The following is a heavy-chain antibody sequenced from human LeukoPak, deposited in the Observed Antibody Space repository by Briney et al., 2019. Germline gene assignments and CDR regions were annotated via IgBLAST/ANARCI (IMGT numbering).Heavy chain of an antibody. CDR1: GYSFINNW. D-gene: IGHD5-24*01. CDR3: ARIRDGYNDAYDL. CDR2: INPDGGNT. Sequence: ASVKVSCKASGYSFINNWMHWVRQAPGQVLEWMGLINPDGGNTNYAQNFQGRVTLTRDTSTSTVYMELSSLRSEDTAIYYCARIRDGYNDAYDLWGQGTVVTVPS. J-gene: IGHJ3*01. V-gene: IGHV1-46*01.